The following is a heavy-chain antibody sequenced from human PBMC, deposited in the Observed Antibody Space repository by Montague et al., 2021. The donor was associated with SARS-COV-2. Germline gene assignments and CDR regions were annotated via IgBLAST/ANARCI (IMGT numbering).Heavy chain of an antibody. V-gene: IGHV4-34*01. CDR2: IYHSGST. J-gene: IGHJ6*02. Sequence: SETLSLTCAVYGGSFSGYYWSWIRQPPGKGLEWIGEIYHSGSTKYNPSLKSRVTISVDTSKNQFSLKLSSVTAADTAVYYCARVRYYGSGTYLGMDVWGQGTTVTVSS. D-gene: IGHD3-10*01. CDR1: GGSFSGYY. CDR3: ARVRYYGSGTYLGMDV.